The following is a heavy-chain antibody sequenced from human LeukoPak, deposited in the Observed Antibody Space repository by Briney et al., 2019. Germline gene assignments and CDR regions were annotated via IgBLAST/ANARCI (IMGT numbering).Heavy chain of an antibody. CDR1: GGSFSGYY. Sequence: SETLSLTCAVYGGSFSGYYWSWIRQPPGKGLEWIGEINHSGSTNYNPSLKSRVTISVDTSKNQFSLKLSSVTAADTAVYYCARHRRGYSGYRYYFDYWGQGALVTVSS. J-gene: IGHJ4*02. CDR2: INHSGST. CDR3: ARHRRGYSGYRYYFDY. D-gene: IGHD5-12*01. V-gene: IGHV4-34*01.